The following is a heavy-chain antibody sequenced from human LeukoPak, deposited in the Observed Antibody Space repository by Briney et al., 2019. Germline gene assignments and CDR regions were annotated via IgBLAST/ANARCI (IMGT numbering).Heavy chain of an antibody. J-gene: IGHJ4*02. CDR1: GGSISSYY. D-gene: IGHD6-19*01. V-gene: IGHV4-59*01. CDR3: ARDRSSRYSSGWYDY. CDR2: IYYSGST. Sequence: PSETLSLTCTVSGGSISSYYWSWIRQPPGKGLEWIGYIYYSGSTNYNPSLKSRVTISVDTPKNQFSLKLSSVTAADTAVYYCARDRSSRYSSGWYDYWGQGTLVTVSS.